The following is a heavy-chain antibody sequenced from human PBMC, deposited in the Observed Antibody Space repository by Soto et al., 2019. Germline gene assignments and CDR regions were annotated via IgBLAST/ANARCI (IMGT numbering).Heavy chain of an antibody. CDR3: ARDYGHDCSGGNCYFYF. V-gene: IGHV1-69*06. D-gene: IGHD2-15*01. CDR2: IIPLFGTA. CDR1: GGTFSTYA. J-gene: IGHJ4*02. Sequence: QVQLVQSGAEVKKPGSSVKVSCKASGGTFSTYAINWVRQAPGHGLEWMGGIIPLFGTAKYAQKFQDRVTITADKSTSTAHMELRSLRSEDTAVYYCARDYGHDCSGGNCYFYFWGQGTLVTVSS.